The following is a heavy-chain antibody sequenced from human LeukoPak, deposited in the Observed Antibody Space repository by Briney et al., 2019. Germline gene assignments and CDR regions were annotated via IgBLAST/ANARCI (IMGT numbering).Heavy chain of an antibody. CDR1: GFTFSNYA. Sequence: GGSLRLSCAASGFTFSNYAMTWVRQAPGKGLEWVSAISGGGGSTYSVDSVKGRFTISRDNSKNTLYLQMNSLRTEDTAVYYCAKAVVVVVAATRFDYWGQGILVTVSS. D-gene: IGHD2-15*01. J-gene: IGHJ4*02. CDR3: AKAVVVVVAATRFDY. CDR2: ISGGGGST. V-gene: IGHV3-23*01.